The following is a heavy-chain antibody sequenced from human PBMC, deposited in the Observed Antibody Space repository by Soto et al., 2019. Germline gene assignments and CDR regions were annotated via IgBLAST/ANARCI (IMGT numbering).Heavy chain of an antibody. CDR2: VWYDGSYK. Sequence: GGSLRLSCAASGFTFSSYGMHWVRQAPGKGLEWVAVVWYDGSYKYYADSVKGRFTVSRDNSKNTVSLQMNSLRIEDTAVYYCARDSHEYSGYDFDYWGPGTLVTVSS. CDR3: ARDSHEYSGYDFDY. J-gene: IGHJ4*02. D-gene: IGHD5-12*01. V-gene: IGHV3-33*08. CDR1: GFTFSSYG.